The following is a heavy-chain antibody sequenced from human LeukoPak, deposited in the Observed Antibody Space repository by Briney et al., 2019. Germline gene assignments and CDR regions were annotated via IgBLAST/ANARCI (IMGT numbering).Heavy chain of an antibody. CDR1: GGSISSYY. CDR2: IYYSGST. Sequence: PSETLSLTCTVSGGSISSYYWSWIRQPPGKGLEWIGYIYYSGSTNCNPSLKSRVTISVDTSKNQFSLKLSSVTAADTAVYYCACHDSDAFDIWGQGTMVTVSS. J-gene: IGHJ3*02. D-gene: IGHD2-15*01. CDR3: ACHDSDAFDI. V-gene: IGHV4-59*08.